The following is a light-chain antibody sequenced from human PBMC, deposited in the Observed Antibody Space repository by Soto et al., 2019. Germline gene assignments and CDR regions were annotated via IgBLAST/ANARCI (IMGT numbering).Light chain of an antibody. CDR2: GAS. CDR3: QQSYRTPHT. CDR1: QSIASR. J-gene: IGKJ2*01. Sequence: DIQMTQSPSSLSASVGDRVTITCRASQSIASRLNWYQQKPGSAPKLLIYGASTLESGVPSRFSGSGSGTDFTLTVSSLQVEDFATYYCQQSYRTPHTFGQGTKLETK. V-gene: IGKV1-39*01.